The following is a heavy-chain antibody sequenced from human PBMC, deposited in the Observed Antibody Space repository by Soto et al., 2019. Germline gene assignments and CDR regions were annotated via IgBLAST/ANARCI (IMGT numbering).Heavy chain of an antibody. CDR3: ARDHPFGDSAAYGLDV. CDR2: IYSGGNT. CDR1: GFTASSYY. D-gene: IGHD4-17*01. V-gene: IGHV3-53*01. Sequence: PGGSLRLSCAASGFTASSYYMSWVRQAPGKGLEWVSVIYSGGNTYYADSVKGRFTISRDNSKNTLYLQMNSLGAEDTAVYYCARDHPFGDSAAYGLDVWGQGTTVTVSS. J-gene: IGHJ6*02.